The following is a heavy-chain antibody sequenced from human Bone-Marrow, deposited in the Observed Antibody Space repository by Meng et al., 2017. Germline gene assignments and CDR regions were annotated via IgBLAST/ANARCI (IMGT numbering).Heavy chain of an antibody. CDR3: ARFGGHYYDSSGYYKHY. V-gene: IGHV4-59*01. CDR1: GGSISSYD. D-gene: IGHD3-22*01. CDR2: IYYSGST. J-gene: IGHJ4*02. Sequence: QVQLQDSGPGLVKPSETLSLTCTVSGGSISSYDWSWIRQPPGKGLEWIGYIYYSGSTNYNPSLKSRVTISVDTSKNQFSLKLSSVTAADTAVYYCARFGGHYYDSSGYYKHYWGQGTLVTVSS.